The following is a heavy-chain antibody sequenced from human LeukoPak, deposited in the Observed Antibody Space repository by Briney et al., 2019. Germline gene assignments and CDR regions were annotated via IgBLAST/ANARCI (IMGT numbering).Heavy chain of an antibody. Sequence: KAGGSLRLSCAASGFTFSNAWMSWVRQAPGKGLEWVGRIKSKTDGGTTDYAAPVKGRFTISRDDSKNTLYLQMNSLKTEDTAVYYCTTDPLDYSNYPYWGQGTLVTVSS. J-gene: IGHJ4*02. D-gene: IGHD4-11*01. CDR3: TTDPLDYSNYPY. V-gene: IGHV3-15*01. CDR1: GFTFSNAW. CDR2: IKSKTDGGTT.